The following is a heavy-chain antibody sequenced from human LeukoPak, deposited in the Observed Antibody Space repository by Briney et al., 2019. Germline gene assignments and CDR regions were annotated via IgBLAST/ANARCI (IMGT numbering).Heavy chain of an antibody. CDR2: IKEDGSDK. CDR3: VRERAGFDF. J-gene: IGHJ4*02. CDR1: GFTFSSYW. Sequence: GGSLRLSCAASGFTFSSYWMNWVRQAPGKGLEWVANIKEDGSDKYYVDSVKGRFTFSRDNAKNSMYLQMNSLRVEDTAMYYCVRERAGFDFWGQGTLVTVSS. V-gene: IGHV3-7*01.